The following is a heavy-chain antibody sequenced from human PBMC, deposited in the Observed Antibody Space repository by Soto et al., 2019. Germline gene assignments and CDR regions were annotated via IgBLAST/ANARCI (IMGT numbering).Heavy chain of an antibody. V-gene: IGHV3-33*01. CDR1: GFTFSSYG. CDR3: ASSSGAFDS. Sequence: QVQLVESGGGVVQPGRSLRLSCAASGFTFSSYGMHWVRQAPGKGLEWVAVIWYDGSNKYYADSVKGRFTISRDNSKNTLYLQMNSLRAEDTAVYYCASSSGAFDSWGQGTMVTVSS. D-gene: IGHD6-6*01. J-gene: IGHJ3*02. CDR2: IWYDGSNK.